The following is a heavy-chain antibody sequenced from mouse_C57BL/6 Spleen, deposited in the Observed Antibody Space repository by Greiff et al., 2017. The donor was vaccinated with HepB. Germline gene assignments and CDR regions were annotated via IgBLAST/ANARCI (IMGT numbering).Heavy chain of an antibody. CDR1: GYSITSGYY. J-gene: IGHJ1*03. Sequence: EVKLQESGPGLVKPSQSLSLTCSVTGYSITSGYYWNWIRQFPGNKLEWLGYISYDGSNNYNPSLKNRISITRDTSKNQFFLKLNSVTTEYTATYYCARGLWYFDVWGTGTTVTVSS. V-gene: IGHV3-6*01. CDR2: ISYDGSN. CDR3: ARGLWYFDV.